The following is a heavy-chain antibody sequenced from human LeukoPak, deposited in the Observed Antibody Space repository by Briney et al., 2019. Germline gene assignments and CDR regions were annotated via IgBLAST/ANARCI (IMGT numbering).Heavy chain of an antibody. Sequence: GGSLRLSCAASGFTFSSYSMNWVRQAPGKVLEWVSSISSSSSYISYADSVKGRFTISRDNAKNSLYLQMNSLRAEDTAVYYCARDGWEISTSSPDYWGQGTLVTVSS. V-gene: IGHV3-21*01. J-gene: IGHJ4*02. D-gene: IGHD2-2*01. CDR1: GFTFSSYS. CDR2: ISSSSSYI. CDR3: ARDGWEISTSSPDY.